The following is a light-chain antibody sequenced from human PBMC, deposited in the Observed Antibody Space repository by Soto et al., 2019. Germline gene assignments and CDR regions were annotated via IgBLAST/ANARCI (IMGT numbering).Light chain of an antibody. V-gene: IGLV2-14*01. CDR1: SSDVGGYDF. CDR3: SSYTSGSTLCV. CDR2: EVS. Sequence: QSALTQPASVSGSPGQSITISCTGTSSDVGGYDFVSWYQQHSGKAPKLMIYEVSYRPSGVSNRFPGSKSGNTASLTISGLQAEDEADYYCSSYTSGSTLCVFGTGTKV. J-gene: IGLJ1*01.